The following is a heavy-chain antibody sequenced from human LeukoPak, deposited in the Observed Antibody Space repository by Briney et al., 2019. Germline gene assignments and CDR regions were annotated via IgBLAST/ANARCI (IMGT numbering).Heavy chain of an antibody. V-gene: IGHV4-34*01. CDR2: INHSGST. CDR3: ARAPGTNSRYNWFDP. CDR1: GGSFSGYY. J-gene: IGHJ5*02. D-gene: IGHD4-23*01. Sequence: SETLSLTCAVYGGSFSGYYWSWIRQPPGKGLEWIGEINHSGSTNYNPSLKSRVTISVDTSKNQFSLKLSSVTAADTAVYYCARAPGTNSRYNWFDPWGQGTLVTVSS.